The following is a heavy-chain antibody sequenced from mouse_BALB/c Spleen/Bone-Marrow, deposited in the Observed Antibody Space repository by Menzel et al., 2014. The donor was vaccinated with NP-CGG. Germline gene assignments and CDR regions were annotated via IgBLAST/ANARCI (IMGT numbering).Heavy chain of an antibody. CDR3: ARWLPAMDY. Sequence: VQLQQSGAELVRPGSSVKISCKASGYAFSSYWMSWVKQRPGQGLEWIGQIYPGDGDTNYNGKFKGKATLTADKSSSTAYMQLSSLTSEDSADYFCARWLPAMDYWGQGTSVTVSS. V-gene: IGHV1-80*01. CDR2: IYPGDGDT. D-gene: IGHD2-2*01. J-gene: IGHJ4*01. CDR1: GYAFSSYW.